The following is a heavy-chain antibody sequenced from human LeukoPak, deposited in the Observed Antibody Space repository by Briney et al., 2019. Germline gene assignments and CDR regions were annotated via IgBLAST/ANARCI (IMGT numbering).Heavy chain of an antibody. CDR2: IYSDGST. J-gene: IGHJ4*02. V-gene: IGHV3-53*01. Sequence: GGSLKPSSQPLGLSAIGNYITWSPQPQGKGLEWVSVIYSDGSTKYADSVKARFTISRDNPKNTVYLQMNRLRVEDTALYYCARATLDNWGQGTLVTVSS. CDR1: GLSAIGNY. CDR3: ARATLDN.